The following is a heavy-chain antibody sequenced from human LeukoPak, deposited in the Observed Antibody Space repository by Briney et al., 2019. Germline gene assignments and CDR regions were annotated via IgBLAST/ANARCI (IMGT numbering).Heavy chain of an antibody. D-gene: IGHD1-26*01. CDR1: GLRFRNYG. Sequence: GGSLRLSCAASGLRFRNYGMHWVRQAPGKGLEWVAVIYYDGSNQYYVDSVKGRFTVSRDNAKNTLYLQMDSLRAEDTAVYYCATGRNSGKYYDYWGQGTLVTVSS. V-gene: IGHV3-30*02. CDR3: ATGRNSGKYYDY. CDR2: IYYDGSNQ. J-gene: IGHJ4*02.